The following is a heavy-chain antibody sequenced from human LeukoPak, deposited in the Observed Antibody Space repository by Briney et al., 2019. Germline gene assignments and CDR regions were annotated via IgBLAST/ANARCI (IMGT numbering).Heavy chain of an antibody. Sequence: ETLTLTCTVSGGPISRYHWSWIRQPPGKGLEWIGYIYYSGSTNYNPSLKSRFTISVDTSKNPFSLKLNTLIAADTAVYYCARAGVHCSTSGAYRFDYWGQGTLVTVSS. CDR1: GGPISRYH. J-gene: IGHJ4*02. CDR3: ARAGVHCSTSGAYRFDY. D-gene: IGHD2-2*01. CDR2: IYYSGST. V-gene: IGHV4-59*01.